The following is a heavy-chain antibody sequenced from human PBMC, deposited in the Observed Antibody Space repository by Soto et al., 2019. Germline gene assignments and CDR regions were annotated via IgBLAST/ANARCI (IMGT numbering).Heavy chain of an antibody. Sequence: SETLSLTCAVYGGSFSGYYWGWIRQPPAKGLEWIGEINHSGSTNYNPSLKSLVTISVDTSKNQFSLKLSSVTAADTAVYYCARGGSGWTYYYYYYGMDVWGQGTTVT. D-gene: IGHD6-19*01. CDR1: GGSFSGYY. CDR3: ARGGSGWTYYYYYYGMDV. CDR2: INHSGST. V-gene: IGHV4-34*01. J-gene: IGHJ6*02.